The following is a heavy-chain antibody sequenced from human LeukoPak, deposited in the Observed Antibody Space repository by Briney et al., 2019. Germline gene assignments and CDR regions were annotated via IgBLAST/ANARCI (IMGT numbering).Heavy chain of an antibody. V-gene: IGHV3-30*18. CDR1: GFTFSSYA. J-gene: IGHJ4*02. D-gene: IGHD2-21*02. CDR2: ISYDGGKK. Sequence: GGSLRLSCAASGFTFSSYAMHWVRQAPGKGLEGVAVISYDGGKKYYADSVKGRFTISRDNSKNTLYLQMNSLRAEDTAVYYCAKHSTSYCGGDCYRWVRGEIDCWGQGTLVTVSS. CDR3: AKHSTSYCGGDCYRWVRGEIDC.